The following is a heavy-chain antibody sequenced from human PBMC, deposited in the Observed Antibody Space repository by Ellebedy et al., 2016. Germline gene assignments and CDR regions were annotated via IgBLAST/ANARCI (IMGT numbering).Heavy chain of an antibody. CDR1: GFTFSSYA. J-gene: IGHJ4*02. CDR2: ISGSGGST. Sequence: GESLKISXAASGFTFSSYAMSWVRQAPGKGLEWVSAISGSGGSTYYADSVKGRFTISRDNSKNTLYLQMNSLRAEDTAVYYCAKLEGYSSSAAPEYWGQGTLVTVSS. CDR3: AKLEGYSSSAAPEY. V-gene: IGHV3-23*01. D-gene: IGHD6-6*01.